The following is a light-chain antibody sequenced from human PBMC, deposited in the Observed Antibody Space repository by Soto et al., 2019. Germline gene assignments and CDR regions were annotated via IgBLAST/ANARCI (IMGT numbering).Light chain of an antibody. V-gene: IGKV3-15*01. Sequence: VMTQSPATLSLSPGERATLSCRASQRFSTNVAWYQQKPGQAPRLLIYATSTRATGIPARFSGSGSGTGFTLTIGSLQSEDFAVYHCQQYYNWPLTFGGGTKVDIK. CDR1: QRFSTN. CDR3: QQYYNWPLT. CDR2: ATS. J-gene: IGKJ4*01.